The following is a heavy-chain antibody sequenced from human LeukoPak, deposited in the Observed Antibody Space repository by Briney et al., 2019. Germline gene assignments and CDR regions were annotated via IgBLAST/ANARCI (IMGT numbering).Heavy chain of an antibody. V-gene: IGHV3-23*01. CDR3: ARDREGYGDFGDY. CDR2: VSGTGESK. J-gene: IGHJ4*02. D-gene: IGHD4-17*01. Sequence: GGXXRLSCAASGFTFAGYAMNWVRQAPGKGLEWISVVSGTGESKYYADSVKGRFTISRDNSKNTLFLQMNSLRAEDTAVYYCARDREGYGDFGDYWGQGTLVTVS. CDR1: GFTFAGYA.